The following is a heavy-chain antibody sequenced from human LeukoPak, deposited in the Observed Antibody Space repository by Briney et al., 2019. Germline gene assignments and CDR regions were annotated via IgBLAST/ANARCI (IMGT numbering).Heavy chain of an antibody. CDR3: ARQSVVRTTAAAGAFDI. Sequence: PGGSLRLSCAASGFTFSSYSMNWVRQAPGKGLEWVSSISPSGDYIYYADSVKGRFTFSRDNSMNTLYLQMNSLGAEDTAIYYCARQSVVRTTAAAGAFDIWGQGTMVTVSS. CDR2: ISPSGDYI. D-gene: IGHD2-2*01. V-gene: IGHV3-23*01. J-gene: IGHJ3*02. CDR1: GFTFSSYS.